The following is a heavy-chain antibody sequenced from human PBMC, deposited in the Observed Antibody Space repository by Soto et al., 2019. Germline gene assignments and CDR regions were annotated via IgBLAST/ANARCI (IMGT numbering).Heavy chain of an antibody. D-gene: IGHD1-26*01. CDR1: GFTFSTYT. Sequence: GGSLRLSCSASGFTFSTYTIHWVRQAPWKGLEYVSSIISNGGKTYYADSVKGRFSISRDNSKNTVYLQMSSLRAEDTAVYYCVKVRLGTYYSFDSWGQGTLVTVCS. V-gene: IGHV3-64D*06. J-gene: IGHJ4*02. CDR2: IISNGGKT. CDR3: VKVRLGTYYSFDS.